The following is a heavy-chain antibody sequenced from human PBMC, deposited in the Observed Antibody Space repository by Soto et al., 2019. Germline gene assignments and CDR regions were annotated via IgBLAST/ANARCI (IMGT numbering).Heavy chain of an antibody. J-gene: IGHJ6*02. CDR2: ISAYNGNT. CDR3: ARDALGGSGSTNYYYYGMDG. CDR1: GYTFTSYG. D-gene: IGHD3-10*01. V-gene: IGHV1-18*01. Sequence: ASVKVSCKASGYTFTSYGISWVRQAPGQGLEWMGWISAYNGNTNYAQKLQGRVTMTTDTSTSTAYMELRSLRSDDTAVYYCARDALGGSGSTNYYYYGMDGWGQGTTGTVSS.